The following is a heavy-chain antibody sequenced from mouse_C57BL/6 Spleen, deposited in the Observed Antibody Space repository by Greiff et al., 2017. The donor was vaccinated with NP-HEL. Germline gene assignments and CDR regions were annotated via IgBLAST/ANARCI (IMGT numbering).Heavy chain of an antibody. CDR3: ATPLNYYGSSYAMDY. D-gene: IGHD1-1*01. V-gene: IGHV1-72*01. J-gene: IGHJ4*01. CDR1: GYTFTSYW. CDR2: IDPNRGGT. Sequence: QVQLQQPGAELVKPGASVKLSCKASGYTFTSYWMHWVKQRPGRGLEWIGRIDPNRGGTKYNEKFKSKATLTVDKPSSTAYMQLSSLTSEDSAVYYCATPLNYYGSSYAMDYWGQGTSVTVSS.